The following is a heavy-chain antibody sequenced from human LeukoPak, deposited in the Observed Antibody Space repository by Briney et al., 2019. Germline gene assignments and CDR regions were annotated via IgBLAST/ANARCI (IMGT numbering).Heavy chain of an antibody. D-gene: IGHD3-10*01. CDR1: GGSISPYF. CDR3: ARDDYRGVTNFDP. J-gene: IGHJ5*02. Sequence: PSETLSLTCTVSGGSISPYFWSWIRQPPGKGLEWIGYISYSGNTNYNPSLKSRVTISVDTAKNQVSLQLTSVTAVDTAVYYCARDDYRGVTNFDPWGQGTLVTVSS. V-gene: IGHV4-59*01. CDR2: ISYSGNT.